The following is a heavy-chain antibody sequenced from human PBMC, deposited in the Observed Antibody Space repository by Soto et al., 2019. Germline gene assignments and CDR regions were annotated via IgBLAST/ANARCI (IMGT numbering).Heavy chain of an antibody. V-gene: IGHV4-59*01. J-gene: IGHJ6*02. D-gene: IGHD6-19*01. CDR1: GGSISSYY. CDR2: IYYSGST. Sequence: QVQLQESGPGLVKPSETLSLTCTVSGGSISSYYWSWIRQPPGKGLEWIGYIYYSGSTDYNPSLKSRVNISVVTSKNQCSLKLSSVTAADTAVYDCARADSEQWLRDYGMDVWGRGTTVTVSS. CDR3: ARADSEQWLRDYGMDV.